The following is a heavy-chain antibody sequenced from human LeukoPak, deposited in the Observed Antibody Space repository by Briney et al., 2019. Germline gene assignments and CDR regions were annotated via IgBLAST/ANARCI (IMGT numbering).Heavy chain of an antibody. D-gene: IGHD2-8*01. V-gene: IGHV4-34*01. J-gene: IGHJ4*02. CDR3: ARGRINGKFDF. CDR1: SGSFSGYY. CDR2: INHSGTT. Sequence: SGTLSLTCAVYSGSFSGYYGTWIRQSPGKGLEWIGEINHSGTTHYDPSLKSRLTTSVDTSKNQFSLNLSSVTAADTAVYYCARGRINGKFDFWGQGTLVTVSS.